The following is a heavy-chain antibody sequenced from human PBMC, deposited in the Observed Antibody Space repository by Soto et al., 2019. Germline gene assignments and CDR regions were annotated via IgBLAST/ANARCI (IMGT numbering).Heavy chain of an antibody. CDR3: TRGDWWELPTMDY. CDR1: VFTFSGSA. Sequence: GSLRVSCEASVFTFSGSAMHWVRQDSGKGLEWVGRIRSKANSYATAYAASVKGRFTISRDDSKNTAYLQMNSLKTEDAAVYFCTRGDWWELPTMDYWGQGTLV. J-gene: IGHJ4*02. V-gene: IGHV3-73*01. CDR2: IRSKANSYAT. D-gene: IGHD1-26*01.